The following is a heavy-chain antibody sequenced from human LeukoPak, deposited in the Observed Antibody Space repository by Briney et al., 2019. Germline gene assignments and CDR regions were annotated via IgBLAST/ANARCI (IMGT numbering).Heavy chain of an antibody. CDR3: ARDGWYKSYMDV. J-gene: IGHJ6*03. D-gene: IGHD6-19*01. V-gene: IGHV1-2*02. CDR2: IDPNSGGT. Sequence: ASVKVSCEASRYTFCGYYIHWVRQAPGQGLEWMGWIDPNSGGTNYAQKFQGRVTMTREKSISTAYMELSRLRSDDTAVYYCARDGWYKSYMDVWGKGTTVTVSS. CDR1: RYTFCGYY.